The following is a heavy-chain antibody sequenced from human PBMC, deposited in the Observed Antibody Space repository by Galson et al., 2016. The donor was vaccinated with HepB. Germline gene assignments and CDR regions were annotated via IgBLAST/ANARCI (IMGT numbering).Heavy chain of an antibody. D-gene: IGHD1/OR15-1a*01. J-gene: IGHJ4*02. CDR3: AKGTTLQVHFGYFDH. CDR1: GFIFSNYA. Sequence: SLRLSCAASGFIFSNYAMSWVRQAPGKGLEWVSGISDSAGSTYFADSMKGRFTISRDNSKNTLYLQMNSLRVEDTAVYYCAKGTTLQVHFGYFDHWGQGTLVTVSS. CDR2: ISDSAGST. V-gene: IGHV3-23*01.